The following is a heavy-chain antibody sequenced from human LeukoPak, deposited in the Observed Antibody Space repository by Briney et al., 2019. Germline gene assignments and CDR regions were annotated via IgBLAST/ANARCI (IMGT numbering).Heavy chain of an antibody. CDR1: GFTFSSYS. Sequence: PGGSLRLSCAASGFTFSSYSMNWVRQAPGKGLEWVSSISSSSSYIYYADSVKGRFTISRDNAKNSLYLQMNSLRAEDTAVYYCARVGADIVPLSWFDPWGQGTLVTVSS. V-gene: IGHV3-21*01. D-gene: IGHD2-8*01. J-gene: IGHJ5*02. CDR2: ISSSSSYI. CDR3: ARVGADIVPLSWFDP.